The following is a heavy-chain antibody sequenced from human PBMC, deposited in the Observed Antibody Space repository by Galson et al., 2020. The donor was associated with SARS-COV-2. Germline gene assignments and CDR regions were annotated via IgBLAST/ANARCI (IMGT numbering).Heavy chain of an antibody. CDR1: GFTFSSYG. D-gene: IGHD6-13*01. Sequence: GGSLRLSCAASGFTFSSYGMHWVRQAPGKGLEWVAVIWYDGSNKYYADSVKGRFTISRDNSKNTLYLQMNSLRAEDTAVYYCARDSSSSPYGMDVWGQGTTVTVSS. CDR2: IWYDGSNK. V-gene: IGHV3-33*01. J-gene: IGHJ6*02. CDR3: ARDSSSSPYGMDV.